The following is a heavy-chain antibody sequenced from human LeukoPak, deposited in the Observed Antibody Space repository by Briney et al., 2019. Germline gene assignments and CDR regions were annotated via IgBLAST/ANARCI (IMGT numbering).Heavy chain of an antibody. CDR2: INSDGGTI. Sequence: HTGGSLRLSCAGSGFIFSSTWMHWVRQAPGEGLVWASRINSDGGTINYADSVKGRLAISRDNAKNTLYLQMNSLRVEDTALYFCATAGNYRFDYWGQGTLVTVSS. D-gene: IGHD1-7*01. J-gene: IGHJ4*02. V-gene: IGHV3-74*01. CDR1: GFIFSSTW. CDR3: ATAGNYRFDY.